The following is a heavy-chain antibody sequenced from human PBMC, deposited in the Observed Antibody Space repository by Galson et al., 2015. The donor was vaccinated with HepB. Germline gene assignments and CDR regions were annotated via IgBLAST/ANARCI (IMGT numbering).Heavy chain of an antibody. J-gene: IGHJ6*03. Sequence: SVKVSCKASGGTFSSYAISWVRQAPGQGLEWMGGIIPIFGTANYAQKFQGRVTITADESTSTAYMELSSLRSEDTAVYYCARARYYDFWSGYVEYYYYYMDVWGKGTTVTVSS. CDR2: IIPIFGTA. CDR1: GGTFSSYA. CDR3: ARARYYDFWSGYVEYYYYYMDV. V-gene: IGHV1-69*13. D-gene: IGHD3-3*01.